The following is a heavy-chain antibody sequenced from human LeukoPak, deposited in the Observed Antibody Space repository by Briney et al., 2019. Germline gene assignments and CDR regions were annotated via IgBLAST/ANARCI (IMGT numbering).Heavy chain of an antibody. Sequence: GRSLRLSCAASGFTFSSYAMHWVRQAPGKGLEWVAVISYDGSNKYYADSVKGRFTISRDNSKNTLYLQMNSLRAEDTAVYYCAREEEFAFFDYWGQGTLVTVSS. D-gene: IGHD3-10*01. CDR3: AREEEFAFFDY. CDR2: ISYDGSNK. J-gene: IGHJ4*02. V-gene: IGHV3-30-3*01. CDR1: GFTFSSYA.